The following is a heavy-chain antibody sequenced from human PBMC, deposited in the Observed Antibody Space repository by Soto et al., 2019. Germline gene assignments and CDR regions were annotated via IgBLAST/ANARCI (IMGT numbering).Heavy chain of an antibody. CDR2: ILVDGRT. Sequence: GGSLRLSCAASGFICSSYDMSWVRQAPGKGLEWVSTILVDGRTFYVDSVKGRFTISRDSSQNTVYLQMNSLTVGDTALYYCAKATATGGGAFDICGQGTMVTVSS. J-gene: IGHJ3*02. D-gene: IGHD2-8*02. CDR1: GFICSSYD. V-gene: IGHV3-23*01. CDR3: AKATATGGGAFDI.